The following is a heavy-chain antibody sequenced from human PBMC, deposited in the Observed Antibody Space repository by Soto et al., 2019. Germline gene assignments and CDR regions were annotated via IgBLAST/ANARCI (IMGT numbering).Heavy chain of an antibody. V-gene: IGHV1-2*04. Sequence: EASVKVSCKASGYTFTGYYMLWVRQAPGQGLEWMGWINPNSGGTNYAQKFQGWVTMTRDTSISTAYMELSRLRSDDTAVYYCARGYSGYPGHGWPEYWGQGTRVTVSS. J-gene: IGHJ4*02. CDR3: ARGYSGYPGHGWPEY. CDR2: INPNSGGT. D-gene: IGHD5-12*01. CDR1: GYTFTGYY.